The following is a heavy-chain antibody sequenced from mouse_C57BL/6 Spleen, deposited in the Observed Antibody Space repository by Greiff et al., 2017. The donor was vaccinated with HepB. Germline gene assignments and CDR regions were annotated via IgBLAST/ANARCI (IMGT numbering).Heavy chain of an antibody. J-gene: IGHJ1*03. Sequence: VQLQQPGTELVKPGASVKLSCKASGYTFTSYWMHWVKQRPGQGLEWIGNINPSNGGTNYNEKFKSKATLTVDKSSSTAYMQLSSLTSEDSAVYYCARGGYYLYWYFDVWGTGTTVTVSS. CDR3: ARGGYYLYWYFDV. V-gene: IGHV1-53*01. D-gene: IGHD2-3*01. CDR1: GYTFTSYW. CDR2: INPSNGGT.